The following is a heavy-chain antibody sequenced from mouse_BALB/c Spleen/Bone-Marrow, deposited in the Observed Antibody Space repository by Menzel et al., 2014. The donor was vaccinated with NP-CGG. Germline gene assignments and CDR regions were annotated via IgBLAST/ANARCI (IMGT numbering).Heavy chain of an antibody. Sequence: VQLQESGPGLVQPSQSLSITCTVSGFSLTNYGVHWVRQSPGKGLEWLGVIWTGGSTDYNAAFISGLSISKDNSKSQVFFKMNSLQANDTAIYYCARRYDASYALDYWGQGTSVTVSS. J-gene: IGHJ4*01. V-gene: IGHV2-2*02. CDR3: ARRYDASYALDY. D-gene: IGHD2-14*01. CDR1: GFSLTNYG. CDR2: IWTGGST.